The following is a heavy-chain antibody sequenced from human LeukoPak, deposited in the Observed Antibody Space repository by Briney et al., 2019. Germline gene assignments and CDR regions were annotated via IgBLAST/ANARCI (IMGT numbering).Heavy chain of an antibody. D-gene: IGHD2-21*02. Sequence: SETLSLTCTVSGGSISSYYWSWIRQPPGKGLEWIGYIYYSGSTNYNPSLKSRVTISVGTSKNQFSLKLSSVTAADTAVYYCARHEYCGGDCSGWYFDLWGRGTLVTVSS. CDR2: IYYSGST. CDR3: ARHEYCGGDCSGWYFDL. V-gene: IGHV4-59*08. J-gene: IGHJ2*01. CDR1: GGSISSYY.